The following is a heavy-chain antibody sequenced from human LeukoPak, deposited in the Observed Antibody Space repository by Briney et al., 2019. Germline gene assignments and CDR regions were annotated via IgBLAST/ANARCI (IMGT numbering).Heavy chain of an antibody. CDR2: MNHSGST. J-gene: IGHJ6*02. V-gene: IGHV4-34*01. D-gene: IGHD4/OR15-4a*01. CDR1: GGSFSGYY. CDR3: ARLTAHLPYYYGMDV. Sequence: SETLSLTCAVYGGSFSGYYWSWIRQPPGKGLEWSGGMNHSGSTNDNPCLKSRVTIPVDTSKNQFSLKLSSVTAADTAVYSCARLTAHLPYYYGMDVWGQGTTVTVSS.